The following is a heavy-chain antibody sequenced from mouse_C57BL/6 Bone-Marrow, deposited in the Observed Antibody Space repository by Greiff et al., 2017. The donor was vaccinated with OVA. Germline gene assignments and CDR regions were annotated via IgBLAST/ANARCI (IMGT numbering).Heavy chain of an antibody. V-gene: IGHV5-15*01. J-gene: IGHJ2*01. CDR2: ISNLAYSI. Sequence: EVMLMESGGGLVQPGGSLKLSCAASGFTFSDYGMAWVRQAPRKGPEWVAFISNLAYSIYYADTVTGRFTISRENAKNTLYLEMSSLRSEDTAMYYCARHVQGDLDYWGQGTTLTVSS. CDR1: GFTFSDYG. D-gene: IGHD3-3*01. CDR3: ARHVQGDLDY.